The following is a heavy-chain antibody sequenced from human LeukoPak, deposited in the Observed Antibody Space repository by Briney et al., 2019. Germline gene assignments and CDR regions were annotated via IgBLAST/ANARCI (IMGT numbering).Heavy chain of an antibody. V-gene: IGHV3-48*03. CDR2: ISSSGSTI. CDR3: AKERKAAAGIVDY. J-gene: IGHJ4*02. Sequence: PGGSLRLSCAASGFTFSSYEMTWVRQAPGKGLKWVSYISSSGSTIYYADSVKGRFTISRDNAKNSLYLQMNSLRAEDTAVYYCAKERKAAAGIVDYWGQGTLVTVSS. D-gene: IGHD6-13*01. CDR1: GFTFSSYE.